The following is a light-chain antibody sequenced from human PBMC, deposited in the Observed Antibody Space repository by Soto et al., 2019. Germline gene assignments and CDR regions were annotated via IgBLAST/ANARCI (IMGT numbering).Light chain of an antibody. J-gene: IGKJ1*01. V-gene: IGKV1-33*01. Sequence: IQMTQSPASLSASVGDRVTITCQASQDVSNYLNWYQQKLGKAPKLLIYDASNLETGVPSRFSGSGSGTYFSFTISSLQPEDFATYYCQQSYSTTRTFGQGTKVDIK. CDR1: QDVSNY. CDR2: DAS. CDR3: QQSYSTTRT.